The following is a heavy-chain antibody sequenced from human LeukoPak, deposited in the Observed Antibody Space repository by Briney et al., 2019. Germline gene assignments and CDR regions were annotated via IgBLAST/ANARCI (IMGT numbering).Heavy chain of an antibody. CDR3: ARAGLGGIAVVPAAEWSWFDP. V-gene: IGHV1-46*03. J-gene: IGHJ5*02. Sequence: ASVKVSCKASGYTFTSYYMHWVRQAPGQGLEWIGIINPSGGSTSYAQKFQGRVTMTRDTSTSTVYMELSSLRSEDTAVYYCARAGLGGIAVVPAAEWSWFDPWGQGTLVTVSS. CDR2: INPSGGST. CDR1: GYTFTSYY. D-gene: IGHD2-2*01.